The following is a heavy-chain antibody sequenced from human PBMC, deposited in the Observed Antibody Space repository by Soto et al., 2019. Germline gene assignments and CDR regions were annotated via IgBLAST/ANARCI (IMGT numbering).Heavy chain of an antibody. J-gene: IGHJ5*02. CDR1: GGTFSSYS. Sequence: SVKVSCKASGGTFSSYSISWVRQAPGQGLEWMGGIIPIFGTANYAQKFQGRVTITADESTSTAYMELSSLRSEDTAVYYCARTNDILTGYYPWGQGTLVTVSS. CDR2: IIPIFGTA. D-gene: IGHD3-9*01. V-gene: IGHV1-69*13. CDR3: ARTNDILTGYYP.